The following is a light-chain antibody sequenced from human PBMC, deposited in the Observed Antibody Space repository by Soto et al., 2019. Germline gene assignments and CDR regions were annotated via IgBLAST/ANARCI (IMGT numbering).Light chain of an antibody. CDR2: EFT. V-gene: IGLV2-8*01. CDR1: TSDFGAYNN. J-gene: IGLJ2*01. Sequence: QSVLTQPPSASGSPGHSVTIPCTGTTSDFGAYNNVSSYQQQPGKTPKLIIYEFTKRPSGVPDSFSGSKSDNTASLTVSGLQAEEEADYYCSSCAGSNNFVIFGGGTKLTVL. CDR3: SSCAGSNNFVI.